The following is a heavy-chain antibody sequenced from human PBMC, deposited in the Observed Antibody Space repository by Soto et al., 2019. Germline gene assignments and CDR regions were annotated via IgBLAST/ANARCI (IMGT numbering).Heavy chain of an antibody. CDR3: ARLHTSGYSSGWYGFGNHYGMDV. CDR1: GYTFTSYG. V-gene: IGHV1-18*01. Sequence: ASVKVSCKASGYTFTSYGISWVRQAPGQGLEWMGWISAYNGNTNYAQKLQGRVTMTTDTSTSTAYMELRSLRSDDTAVYYCARLHTSGYSSGWYGFGNHYGMDVWGQGTTVTVSS. J-gene: IGHJ6*02. D-gene: IGHD6-19*01. CDR2: ISAYNGNT.